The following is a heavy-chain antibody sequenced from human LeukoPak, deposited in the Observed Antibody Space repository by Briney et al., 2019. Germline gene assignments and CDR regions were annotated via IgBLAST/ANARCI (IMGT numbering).Heavy chain of an antibody. CDR2: IRYDGSNK. CDR1: GFTFSSNG. V-gene: IGHV3-30*02. D-gene: IGHD3-22*01. J-gene: IGHJ4*02. Sequence: PGGSLRLSCAASGFTFSSNGMHWVRQAPGKGLQWVAFIRYDGSNKYYADSVKGRFTISRDNSKNPLYLQMNSLRAEDTAVYYCAKGGTYDSSGYYPFDYWGQGTLVTVSS. CDR3: AKGGTYDSSGYYPFDY.